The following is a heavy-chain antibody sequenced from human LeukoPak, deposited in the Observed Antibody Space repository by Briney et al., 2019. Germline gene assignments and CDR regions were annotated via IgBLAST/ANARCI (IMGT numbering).Heavy chain of an antibody. CDR2: IYYSGST. D-gene: IGHD2-2*01. J-gene: IGHJ4*02. CDR1: GGSISSYY. Sequence: PSETLSLTCTVSGGSISSYYWSWIRQPPGKGLEWIGYIYYSGSTNYNPSLKSRVTISVDTSKNQFSLKLSSVTAADTAVYYCARVQDIVVVPAAKISYGKGYYLDYWGQGTLVTVSS. V-gene: IGHV4-59*01. CDR3: ARVQDIVVVPAAKISYGKGYYLDY.